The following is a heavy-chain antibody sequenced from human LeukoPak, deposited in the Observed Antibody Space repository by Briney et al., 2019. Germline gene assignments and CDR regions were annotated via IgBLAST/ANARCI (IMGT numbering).Heavy chain of an antibody. CDR2: IYYSGST. V-gene: IGHV4-61*01. CDR3: ARERDGVDQGPFDY. Sequence: SETLSLTCTVSGGSISSGSYYWSWIRQPPGKGLEWIGYIYYSGSTNYNPSLKSRVTISVDTSKNQFSLKLSSVTAADTAVYYCARERDGVDQGPFDYWGQGTLVTVSS. J-gene: IGHJ4*02. D-gene: IGHD3-3*01. CDR1: GGSISSGSYY.